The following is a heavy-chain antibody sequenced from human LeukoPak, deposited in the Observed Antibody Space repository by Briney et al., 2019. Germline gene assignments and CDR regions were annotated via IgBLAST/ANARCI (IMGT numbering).Heavy chain of an antibody. CDR2: IIPIFGTT. D-gene: IGHD2-15*01. V-gene: IGHV1-69*05. J-gene: IGHJ4*02. CDR1: GGTFSNYA. CDR3: ARAPRRYCSGGSCYFDY. Sequence: SVKVSCKASGGTFSNYAITWVRQAPGQGLEWMGGIIPIFGTTNYAQKLQGRVTMTTDTSTSTAYMELRSLRSDDTAVYYCARAPRRYCSGGSCYFDYWGQGTLVTVSS.